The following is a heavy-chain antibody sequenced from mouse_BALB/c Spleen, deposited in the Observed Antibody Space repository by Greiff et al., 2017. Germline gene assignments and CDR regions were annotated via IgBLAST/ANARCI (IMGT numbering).Heavy chain of an antibody. CDR2: INPSNGRT. J-gene: IGHJ2*01. CDR1: GYTFTSYW. V-gene: IGHV1S81*02. Sequence: VQLQQSGAELVKPGASVKLSCKASGYTFTSYWMHWVKQRPGQGLEWIGEINPSNGRTNYNEKFKSKATLTVDKSSSTAYMQLSSLTSEDSAVYYCAWGGIYYGYWGQGTTLTVSS. CDR3: AWGGIYYGY.